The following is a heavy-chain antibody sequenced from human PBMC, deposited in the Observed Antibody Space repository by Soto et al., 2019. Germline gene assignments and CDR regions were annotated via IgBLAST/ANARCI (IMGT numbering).Heavy chain of an antibody. CDR2: IKSKTDGGTT. J-gene: IGHJ4*02. V-gene: IGHV3-15*07. CDR3: AKDRVPNDSSGYYSIVIES. CDR1: GFTFSNAW. D-gene: IGHD3-22*01. Sequence: GGSLRLSCAASGFTFSNAWMNWVRQAPEKGLEWVGRIKSKTDGGTTDYAAPVKGRFTISRDDSKNTLYLQMNSLKTEDTAVNSCAKDRVPNDSSGYYSIVIESWGQGTLVTVSS.